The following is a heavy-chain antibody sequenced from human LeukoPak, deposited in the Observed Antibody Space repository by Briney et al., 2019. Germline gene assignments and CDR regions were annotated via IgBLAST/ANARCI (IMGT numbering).Heavy chain of an antibody. CDR1: GASVSDSAYF. Sequence: SETLSLTCTVSGASVSDSAYFWSWVRQPPGQGLEYIGYIYQSGTSNYDASLKSRATISLDTSKNQFSLKLTSVTAADTAVYYCARVPDYGGTSYSDYWGQGTLVTVSS. CDR2: IYQSGTS. CDR3: ARVPDYGGTSYSDY. V-gene: IGHV4-61*08. D-gene: IGHD4-23*01. J-gene: IGHJ4*02.